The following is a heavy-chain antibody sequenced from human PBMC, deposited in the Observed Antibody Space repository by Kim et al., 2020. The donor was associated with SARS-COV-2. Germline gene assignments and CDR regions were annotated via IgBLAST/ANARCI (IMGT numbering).Heavy chain of an antibody. V-gene: IGHV4-59*13. CDR1: GGSISSYY. Sequence: SETLSLTCTVSGGSISSYYWSWIRQPPGKGLEWIGYIYYSGSTNYNPSLKSRVTISVDTSKNQFSLKLSSVTAADTAVYYCARSGGWLTNWFDPWGQGTLVTVSS. D-gene: IGHD6-19*01. CDR2: IYYSGST. CDR3: ARSGGWLTNWFDP. J-gene: IGHJ5*02.